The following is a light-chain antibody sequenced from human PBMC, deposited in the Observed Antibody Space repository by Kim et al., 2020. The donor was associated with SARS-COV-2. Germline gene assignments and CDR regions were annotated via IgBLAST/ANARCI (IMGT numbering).Light chain of an antibody. CDR2: DVS. Sequence: PGQSITISCKGTSRDVGGYNYVSWYQQHPGKAPKLIIYDVSDRPSGVSNRFSGSKSGNTASLTISGLQAEDEADYYCSSYTTTVGVFGGGTKVTVL. V-gene: IGLV2-14*03. J-gene: IGLJ3*02. CDR3: SSYTTTVGV. CDR1: SRDVGGYNY.